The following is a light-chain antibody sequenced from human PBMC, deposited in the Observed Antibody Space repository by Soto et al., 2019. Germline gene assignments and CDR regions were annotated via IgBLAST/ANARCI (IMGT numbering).Light chain of an antibody. CDR1: SSDVGGYKY. Sequence: QSVLTQPPSASGSPGQSVTISCTGSSSDVGGYKYVSWYQQHPGKAPNLMIFEVSKRPSGVPDRFSGSKSGNTASLTVSGLQAEDEADYYCRSYAGIHNFAVFGTGTKLTVL. V-gene: IGLV2-8*01. J-gene: IGLJ1*01. CDR2: EVS. CDR3: RSYAGIHNFAV.